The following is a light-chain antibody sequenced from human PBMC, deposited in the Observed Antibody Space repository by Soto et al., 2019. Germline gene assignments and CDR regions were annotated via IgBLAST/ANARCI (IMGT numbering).Light chain of an antibody. Sequence: EIVMTQSPATLSVSPGERATLSCRASQSVSSNLAWYQQKPGQAPRLLIYGASTRATGLPDRFSGSGSGTEFTLTINSRQSEDFAVYYCQQYDNWTWTFDQGTKV. CDR2: GAS. CDR1: QSVSSN. V-gene: IGKV3-15*01. CDR3: QQYDNWTWT. J-gene: IGKJ1*01.